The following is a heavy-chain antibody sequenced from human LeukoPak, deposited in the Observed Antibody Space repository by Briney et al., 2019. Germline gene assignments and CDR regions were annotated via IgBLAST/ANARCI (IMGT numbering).Heavy chain of an antibody. J-gene: IGHJ4*02. CDR2: ISGSGGST. CDR3: AKDTERGYGYGYPDY. V-gene: IGHV3-23*01. D-gene: IGHD5-18*01. Sequence: GGSLRLSCAASGFTFRSYAMSWVRQAPGKGLEWVSAISGSGGSTYYADSVKGRFTISRDNSKNTLYLQMNSVRAEDTAVYYCAKDTERGYGYGYPDYWGQGTLVTVSS. CDR1: GFTFRSYA.